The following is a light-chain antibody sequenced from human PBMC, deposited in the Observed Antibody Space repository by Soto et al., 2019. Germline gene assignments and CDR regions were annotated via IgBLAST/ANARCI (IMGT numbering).Light chain of an antibody. CDR3: QHYSGDRAT. CDR2: GAS. J-gene: IGKJ1*01. CDR1: QSVSLS. V-gene: IGKV3-15*01. Sequence: EIVLTQSPATLSVSLGDSATLSCRASQSVSLSLAWYQMRPGQPPRLLIYGASTRATDIPARFSGSGSGTDFTLTISSLRPDDFATYYCQHYSGDRATFGQGTKVEI.